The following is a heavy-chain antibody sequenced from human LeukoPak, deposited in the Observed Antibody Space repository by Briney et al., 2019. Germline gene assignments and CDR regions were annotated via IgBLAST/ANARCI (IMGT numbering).Heavy chain of an antibody. J-gene: IGHJ4*02. CDR1: GFTFSSYA. D-gene: IGHD3-10*01. V-gene: IGHV3-23*01. Sequence: GGSLRLSCAASGFTFSSYAMSWVRQAPGKGLEWVSAISGSGGSTYYADSVKGRFTISRDNSKNTLYLQMNSLRAEDTAVYYCAKSFRWFGEFSPFDYWGQGTLVTVSS. CDR2: ISGSGGST. CDR3: AKSFRWFGEFSPFDY.